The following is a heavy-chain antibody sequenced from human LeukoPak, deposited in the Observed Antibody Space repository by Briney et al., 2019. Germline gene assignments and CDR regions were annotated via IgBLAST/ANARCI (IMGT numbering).Heavy chain of an antibody. CDR2: IYYTGST. CDR3: ARSGTYFYYYMDV. CDR1: GGSISSYY. J-gene: IGHJ6*03. D-gene: IGHD3-3*01. Sequence: PSGTLSLTCAVSGGSISSYYWSWIRQPPGKGLEWIGYIYYTGSTNYNPSLEGRVTISADTSKNQFSLKLSSATAADTAVYYCARSGTYFYYYMDVWGKGTTVTVSS. V-gene: IGHV4-59*01.